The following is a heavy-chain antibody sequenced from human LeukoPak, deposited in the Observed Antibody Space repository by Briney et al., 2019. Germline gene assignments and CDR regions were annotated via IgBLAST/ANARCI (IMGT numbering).Heavy chain of an antibody. CDR1: GGSISSYY. Sequence: SETLSLTCTVSGGSISSYYWSWIRQPPGKGLEWIGEINHSGSTNYNPSLKSRVTISVDTSKNQFSLKLSSVTAADTAVYYCARALSSTFDYWGQGTLVTVSS. D-gene: IGHD6-6*01. J-gene: IGHJ4*02. CDR2: INHSGST. V-gene: IGHV4-34*01. CDR3: ARALSSTFDY.